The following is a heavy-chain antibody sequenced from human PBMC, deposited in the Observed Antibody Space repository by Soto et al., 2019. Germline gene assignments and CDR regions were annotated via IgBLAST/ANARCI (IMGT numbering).Heavy chain of an antibody. CDR1: GLTFSIYS. CDR2: ISGSGGST. Sequence: GGSLRLSCAASGLTFSIYSMSWVRQAPGKGLEWVSTISGSGGSTYYADSVKGRFTISRDNSKNTLYLQMNSLRAEDTAVYYCAKASGTTAPSWLDPWGQGTLVTVSS. D-gene: IGHD4-4*01. CDR3: AKASGTTAPSWLDP. V-gene: IGHV3-23*01. J-gene: IGHJ5*02.